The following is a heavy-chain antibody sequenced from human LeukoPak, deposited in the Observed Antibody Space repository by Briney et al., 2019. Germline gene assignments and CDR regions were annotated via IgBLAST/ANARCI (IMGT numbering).Heavy chain of an antibody. CDR2: ISYDGSNK. CDR1: GLTFSSYG. Sequence: GGSLRLSCAASGLTFSSYGMHWVRQAPGKGLEWMAVISYDGSNKYYADSVKGRFTISRDNSKNTLYLQMNSLRVEDTAVYYCATSYDFWSGYWDYWGQGTLVTVSS. J-gene: IGHJ4*02. CDR3: ATSYDFWSGYWDY. V-gene: IGHV3-30*03. D-gene: IGHD3-3*01.